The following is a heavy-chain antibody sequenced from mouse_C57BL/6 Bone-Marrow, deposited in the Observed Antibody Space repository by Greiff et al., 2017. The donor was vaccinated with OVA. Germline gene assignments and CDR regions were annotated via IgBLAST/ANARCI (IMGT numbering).Heavy chain of an antibody. Sequence: EVQLVESGGGLVQPGGSLSLSCAASGFTFTDYYMSWVRQPPGQALEWLGFIRNTANGYTTEYTSSLKGRFTISRDNSQSILYLQMNARRAEDSATYYCARDGATGKAPYAMDYWGQGTSVTVSS. CDR3: ARDGATGKAPYAMDY. CDR1: GFTFTDYY. CDR2: IRNTANGYTT. J-gene: IGHJ4*01. D-gene: IGHD3-1*01. V-gene: IGHV7-3*01.